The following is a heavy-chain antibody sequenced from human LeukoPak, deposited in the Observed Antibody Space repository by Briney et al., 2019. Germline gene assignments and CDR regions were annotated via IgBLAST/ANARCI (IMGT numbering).Heavy chain of an antibody. CDR2: IYYSGST. J-gene: IGHJ4*02. D-gene: IGHD2-2*01. CDR1: GGSLSSGTYY. CDR3: ARGIVPAAKYYFDY. V-gene: IGHV4-61*01. Sequence: PSQTLSLTCIVSGGSLSSGTYYWSSGRQPPGKGLGWVGYIYYSGSTNYNPSLKSRVTISIDTSKNQFSLKLSSVTAADTALHYCARGIVPAAKYYFDYWGQGTLVTVSS.